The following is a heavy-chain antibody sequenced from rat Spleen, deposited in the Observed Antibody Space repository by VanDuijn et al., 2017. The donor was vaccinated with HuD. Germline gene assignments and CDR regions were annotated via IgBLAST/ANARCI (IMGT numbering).Heavy chain of an antibody. CDR2: ISTGGGST. Sequence: EVQLVESGGGLVQPGRSLKLSCAASGFTFSNSYMAWVRQAPTKGLEWVAYISTGGGSTYYRDSVKGRFTISRDNAKSTLYLQMDSLGSEDTATYYCARRHYGYTDYFDYWGQGVMVTVSS. CDR3: ARRHYGYTDYFDY. D-gene: IGHD1-11*01. J-gene: IGHJ2*01. CDR1: GFTFSNSY. V-gene: IGHV5-25*01.